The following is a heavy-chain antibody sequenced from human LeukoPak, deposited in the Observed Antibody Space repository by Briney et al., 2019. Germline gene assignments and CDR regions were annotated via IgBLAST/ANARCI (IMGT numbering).Heavy chain of an antibody. D-gene: IGHD6-13*01. CDR1: GGSFSGYY. V-gene: IGHV4-34*01. CDR3: AREDSSSWYLGYYYYYYMDV. J-gene: IGHJ6*03. CDR2: INHSGST. Sequence: PSETLSLTCAVYGGSFSGYYWSWIRQPPGKGLEWIGEINHSGSTNYNPSLKSRVTISVDTSKNQFSLKLSSVTAADTAVYYCAREDSSSWYLGYYYYYYMDVWGKGTTVTVSS.